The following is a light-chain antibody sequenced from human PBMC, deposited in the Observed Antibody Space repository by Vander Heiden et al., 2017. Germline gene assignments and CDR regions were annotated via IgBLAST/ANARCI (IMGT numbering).Light chain of an antibody. J-gene: IGKJ1*01. CDR2: GAS. V-gene: IGKV3-15*01. Sequence: EIVMTQSPATLSVSPRERATLSCRASQSVGRNLAWYHQKPGQAPKLLIYGASTRATGVPARFSGSGSGTEFTLTISGRQSEDFAVYYCQRYNDGPPLWTFGQGTRVDI. CDR3: QRYNDGPPLWT. CDR1: QSVGRN.